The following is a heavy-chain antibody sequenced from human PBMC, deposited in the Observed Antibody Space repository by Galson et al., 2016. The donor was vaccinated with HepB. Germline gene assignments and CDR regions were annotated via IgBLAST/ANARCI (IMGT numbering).Heavy chain of an antibody. D-gene: IGHD3-3*01. CDR2: ITWNSDRI. Sequence: SLRLSCAASGFTFDDYAMHWVRLAPGKGLEWVSSITWNSDRIAYADSVKGRFAISRDNAKNSLYLQMNSLRVEDTALYYCAKEAVWSGLWGRFDPWGQGTLVTVSS. J-gene: IGHJ5*02. CDR1: GFTFDDYA. V-gene: IGHV3-9*01. CDR3: AKEAVWSGLWGRFDP.